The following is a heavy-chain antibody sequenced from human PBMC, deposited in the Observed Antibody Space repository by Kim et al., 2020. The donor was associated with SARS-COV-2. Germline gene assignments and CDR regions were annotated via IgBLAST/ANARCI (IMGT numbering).Heavy chain of an antibody. Sequence: SVKVSCKASGGTFSSYAISWVRQAPGQGLEWMGGIIPIFGTANYAQKFQGRVTITADESTSTAYMELSSLRSEDTAVYYCARGRRRVGYGSGSYVHDYWGQGTLVTVSS. CDR3: ARGRRRVGYGSGSYVHDY. D-gene: IGHD3-10*01. CDR1: GGTFSSYA. V-gene: IGHV1-69*13. J-gene: IGHJ4*02. CDR2: IIPIFGTA.